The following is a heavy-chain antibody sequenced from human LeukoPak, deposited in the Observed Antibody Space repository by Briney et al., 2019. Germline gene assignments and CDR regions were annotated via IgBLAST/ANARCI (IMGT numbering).Heavy chain of an antibody. Sequence: GRSLRLSCAASGFTFSSYWMSCVRQAPGKWLEWVANIKQDGSEKYYVDSVKGRFTISRDNAKNSLYLQMNSLRAEDTAVYYCARVPSGGFDYWGQGTLVTVTS. CDR1: GFTFSSYW. D-gene: IGHD6-19*01. V-gene: IGHV3-7*01. CDR3: ARVPSGGFDY. CDR2: IKQDGSEK. J-gene: IGHJ4*02.